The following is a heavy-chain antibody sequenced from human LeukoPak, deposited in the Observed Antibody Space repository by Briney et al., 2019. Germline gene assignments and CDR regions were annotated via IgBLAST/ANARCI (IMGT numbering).Heavy chain of an antibody. CDR1: GFTFRTYG. CDR3: AKPDTETDIVVVVAAPPPFDY. D-gene: IGHD2-15*01. Sequence: GRSLRLSCAASGFTFRTYGMHWVRQAPGKGLEWVAVISYDGSNKYYADSVKGRFTISRDNSKNTLYLQMNSLRAEDAAVYYCAKPDTETDIVVVVAAPPPFDYWGQGTLVTVSS. J-gene: IGHJ4*02. CDR2: ISYDGSNK. V-gene: IGHV3-30*18.